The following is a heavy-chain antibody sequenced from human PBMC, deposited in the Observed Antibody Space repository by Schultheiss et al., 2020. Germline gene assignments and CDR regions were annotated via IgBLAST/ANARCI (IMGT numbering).Heavy chain of an antibody. V-gene: IGHV3-48*03. CDR2: ISSSGSTI. D-gene: IGHD6-19*01. J-gene: IGHJ6*03. CDR1: GFTFDDYD. CDR3: ARGRDSDWSPQFFYMDV. Sequence: GGSLRLSCAASGFTFDDYDMTWVRQAPGKGLEWVSYISSSGSTIYYADSVKGRFTISRDNAKNSLYLQMNSVRVDDTAIYYCARGRDSDWSPQFFYMDVWGKGTTVTVSS.